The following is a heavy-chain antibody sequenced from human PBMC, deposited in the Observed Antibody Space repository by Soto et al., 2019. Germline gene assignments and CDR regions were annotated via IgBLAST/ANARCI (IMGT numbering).Heavy chain of an antibody. CDR3: ARDAGGIAVAPRYFDY. CDR1: GGTFSSYA. V-gene: IGHV1-2*04. CDR2: INPNSGGT. J-gene: IGHJ4*02. D-gene: IGHD6-19*01. Sequence: ASVKVSCKASGGTFSSYAISWVRQAPGQGLEWMGWINPNSGGTNYAQKFQGWVTMTRDTSISTAYMELSRLRSDDTAVYYCARDAGGIAVAPRYFDYWGQGTLVTVSS.